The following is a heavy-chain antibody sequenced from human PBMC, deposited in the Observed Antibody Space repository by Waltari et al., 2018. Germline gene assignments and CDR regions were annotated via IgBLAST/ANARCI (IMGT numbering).Heavy chain of an antibody. CDR1: GGSISSYY. CDR2: IYYSGST. D-gene: IGHD2-21*01. V-gene: IGHV4-59*01. Sequence: QVQLQESGPGLVKPSETLSLTCTVSGGSISSYYWSWIRQPPGKGLEWIGYIYYSGSTNYNPSLKSRVTISVDTSKNQFSLKLSSVTAADTAVYYCARVGYCGGDCYVYYYYYMDVWGKGTTVTVSS. CDR3: ARVGYCGGDCYVYYYYYMDV. J-gene: IGHJ6*03.